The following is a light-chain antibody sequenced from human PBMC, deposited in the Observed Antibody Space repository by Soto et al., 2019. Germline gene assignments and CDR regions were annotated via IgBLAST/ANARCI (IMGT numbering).Light chain of an antibody. CDR2: GAS. V-gene: IGKV3-20*01. CDR1: QSITNNY. J-gene: IGKJ3*01. CDR3: QQYGSSRFT. Sequence: EIVLTQSPGTLSLSPGERATLSCRASQSITNNYLAWYQQKPGQAPRLLVYGASSRATGIPDRFSGSGSATDFTLTISRLEPEDFAVYYWQQYGSSRFTFGPGTKVDIK.